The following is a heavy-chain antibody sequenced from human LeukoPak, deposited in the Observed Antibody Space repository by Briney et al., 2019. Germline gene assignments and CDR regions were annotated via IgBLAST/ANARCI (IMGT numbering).Heavy chain of an antibody. J-gene: IGHJ4*02. D-gene: IGHD2-15*01. CDR2: ISSGSSYI. V-gene: IGHV3-21*03. CDR3: TNTVVVVASTGFDY. Sequence: PGGSLRLSCAASGFTVSGNSMNWVRQAPGKGLEWVSSISSGSSYIYHADSVKGRFTISRDNAKNSLYLQMNSLETEDTAVYYCTNTVVVVASTGFDYWGQGTLVTVSS. CDR1: GFTVSGNS.